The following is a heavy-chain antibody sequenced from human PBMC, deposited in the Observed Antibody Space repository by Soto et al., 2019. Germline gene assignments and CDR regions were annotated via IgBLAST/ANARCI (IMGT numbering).Heavy chain of an antibody. CDR1: GGSISTYY. CDR2: IYYSGST. V-gene: IGHV4-59*01. CDR3: ATSQRSDNWFDP. Sequence: PSETLSLTCSVYGGSISTYYWSWIRQPPGKRLEWIGYIYYSGSTNYNPSLKSRVTISIDTSKNQFSLKLSSVTAADTAVHYCATSQRSDNWFDPWGQGTLVTVSA. J-gene: IGHJ5*02.